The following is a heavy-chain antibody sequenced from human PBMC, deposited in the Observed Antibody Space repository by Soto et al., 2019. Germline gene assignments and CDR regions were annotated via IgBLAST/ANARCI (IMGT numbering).Heavy chain of an antibody. Sequence: SETLSLTCTVSGGSISSGGYYWSWIRQHPGKGLEWIGYIYYSGSTYYNPSLKSRVTISVDTSKNQFSLKLSSVTAADTAVYYCSTKRDIVVVVAATPNAFDIWGQGTMVTVSS. D-gene: IGHD2-15*01. CDR3: STKRDIVVVVAATPNAFDI. CDR1: GGSISSGGYY. V-gene: IGHV4-31*03. CDR2: IYYSGST. J-gene: IGHJ3*02.